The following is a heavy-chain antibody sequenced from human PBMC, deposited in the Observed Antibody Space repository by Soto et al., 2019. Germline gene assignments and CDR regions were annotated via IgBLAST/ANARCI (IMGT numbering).Heavy chain of an antibody. V-gene: IGHV3-11*06. J-gene: IGHJ6*02. CDR3: ARDSTGSGLDYGMDV. Sequence: QVQLVESGGGLVKPGGSLRLSCAASGFTFNDHYMTWIRQAPGKGLERVSCISSDSIYTNSADSVKGRFTISRDNAKNLLDLLMGSLGVEDTAVYYCARDSTGSGLDYGMDVWGQGTTVAVSS. CDR2: ISSDSIYT. D-gene: IGHD3-10*01. CDR1: GFTFNDHY.